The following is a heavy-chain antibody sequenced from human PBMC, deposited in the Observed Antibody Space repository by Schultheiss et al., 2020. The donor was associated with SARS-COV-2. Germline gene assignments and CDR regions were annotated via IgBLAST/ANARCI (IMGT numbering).Heavy chain of an antibody. CDR1: GFTFSDYY. CDR2: ISGSGGST. V-gene: IGHV3-23*01. Sequence: GGSLRLSCAASGFTFSDYYMSWIRQAPGKGLEWVSAISGSGGSTYYADSVKGRFTISRDNSKNTLYLQMNSLRAEDTAVYYCARDEVGMDVWGQGTTVTVSS. CDR3: ARDEVGMDV. J-gene: IGHJ6*02.